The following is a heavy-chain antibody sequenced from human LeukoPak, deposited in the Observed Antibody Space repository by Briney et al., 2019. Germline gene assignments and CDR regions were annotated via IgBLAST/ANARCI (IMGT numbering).Heavy chain of an antibody. V-gene: IGHV3-7*01. CDR2: IKPDGSEK. CDR1: GFTFSNNW. Sequence: GGSLRLSCAASGFTFSNNWMSWVRQAPGKGLEWVATIKPDGSEKFYVDSVKGRFTMSRDNAKNSLFLQMNSLRAEDTAVYYCARAQGRYYYYYMDVWGKGTTVTISS. CDR3: ARAQGRYYYYYMDV. J-gene: IGHJ6*03.